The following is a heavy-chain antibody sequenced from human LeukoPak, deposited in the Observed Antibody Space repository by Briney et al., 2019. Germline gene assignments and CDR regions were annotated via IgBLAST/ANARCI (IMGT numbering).Heavy chain of an antibody. D-gene: IGHD1-1*01. CDR3: VRDLDSVAFF. CDR1: GFTFSSYS. CDR2: ISSSSSTI. V-gene: IGHV3-48*01. J-gene: IGHJ4*02. Sequence: GGSLRLSCAASGFTFSSYSMNWVRQAPGKGLEWVSYISSSSSTISYADSVKGRFTISRDNAKNSLYLQMNNLRAEDTAVYYCVRDLDSVAFFWGQGTLVTVSS.